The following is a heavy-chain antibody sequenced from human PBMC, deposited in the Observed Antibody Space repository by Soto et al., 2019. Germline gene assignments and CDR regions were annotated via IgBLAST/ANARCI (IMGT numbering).Heavy chain of an antibody. Sequence: ASVKVSCKASGGTFSSYAISWVRQAPGQGLEWMGGIIPIFGTANYAQKFQGRVTITADESTSTAYMELSSLRSEDTAVYYCARGTPGSFRFLEWLLSENSSDYWGQGTMVTSPQ. D-gene: IGHD3-3*01. CDR1: GGTFSSYA. V-gene: IGHV1-69*13. J-gene: IGHJ4*02. CDR3: ARGTPGSFRFLEWLLSENSSDY. CDR2: IIPIFGTA.